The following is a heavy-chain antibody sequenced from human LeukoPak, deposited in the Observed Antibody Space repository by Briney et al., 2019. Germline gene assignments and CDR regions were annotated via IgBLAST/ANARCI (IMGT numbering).Heavy chain of an antibody. CDR1: GGSISSSSYY. CDR3: ARLRPASGSYYFEAKYYFDY. D-gene: IGHD1-26*01. Sequence: MTSETLSLTCTVSGGSISSSSYYWGWIRQPPGGGLEWIGSTYYSGSTYYNPSLKSRVTISVDTSKNQFSLKLSSVTAADTAAYYCARLRPASGSYYFEAKYYFDYWGQGTLVTVSS. V-gene: IGHV4-39*01. CDR2: TYYSGST. J-gene: IGHJ4*02.